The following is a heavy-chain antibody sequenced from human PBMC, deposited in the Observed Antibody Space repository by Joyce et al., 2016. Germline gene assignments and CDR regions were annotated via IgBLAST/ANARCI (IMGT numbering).Heavy chain of an antibody. CDR1: GGSFNKYT. D-gene: IGHD5-24*01. CDR3: AGTFNYPHHDGMDV. J-gene: IGHJ6*02. CDR2: SIPILNMT. Sequence: QVHLVQSGAEVKKSGSSVKVSCKASGGSFNKYTVSWVGQAPGQGLAGMGRSIPILNMTNHAQEFQGRVTITADKSTTTAYMQLTGLRSDDTAVYFCAGTFNYPHHDGMDVWGQGTTVTVSS. V-gene: IGHV1-69*02.